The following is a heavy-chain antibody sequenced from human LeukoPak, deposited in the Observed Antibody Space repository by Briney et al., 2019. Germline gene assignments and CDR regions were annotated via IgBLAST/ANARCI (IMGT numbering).Heavy chain of an antibody. CDR1: GGSINSGDYY. V-gene: IGHV4-30-4*01. J-gene: IGHJ3*02. CDR2: IYYSGST. D-gene: IGHD5-12*01. Sequence: PSETLSLTCTVSGGSINSGDYYWSWIRQPPGKGLEWIGYIYYSGSTHYNPSLESRLTISLDTSKNQFSLKLSSVSAADTAVYYCARDLGGYDWDAFDIWGQGTMVTVSS. CDR3: ARDLGGYDWDAFDI.